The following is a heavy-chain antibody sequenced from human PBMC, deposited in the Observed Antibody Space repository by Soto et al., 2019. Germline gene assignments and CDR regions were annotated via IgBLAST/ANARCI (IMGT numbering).Heavy chain of an antibody. CDR1: GGSVTGFY. D-gene: IGHD6-19*01. CDR2: IFHSGSF. J-gene: IGHJ4*02. CDR3: ARASGLGVAHIDY. V-gene: IGHV4-59*02. Sequence: SETLSLTCTVSGGSVTGFYWSWIRQPPGKGLEWIGYIFHSGSFNYHPSLKSRVTISVDTSKSQISLRLTSVTAADTAVYYCARASGLGVAHIDYRGQGTLVTV.